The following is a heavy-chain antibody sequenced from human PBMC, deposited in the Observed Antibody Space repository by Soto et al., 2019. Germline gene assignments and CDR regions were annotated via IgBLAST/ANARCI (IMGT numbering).Heavy chain of an antibody. J-gene: IGHJ5*02. CDR3: AREIVTAGGNNYFDP. V-gene: IGHV4-4*01. CDR1: GGTVASSHW. D-gene: IGHD2-21*02. Sequence: TLSLTCGVSGGTVASSHWWSWVRQSPGRGLEWIGNVYHTGDTNFNPSLQSRVTFSVDKSNNQFSPRLTSVTAADTAVYFCAREIVTAGGNNYFDPWGPGTLVTVSS. CDR2: VYHTGDT.